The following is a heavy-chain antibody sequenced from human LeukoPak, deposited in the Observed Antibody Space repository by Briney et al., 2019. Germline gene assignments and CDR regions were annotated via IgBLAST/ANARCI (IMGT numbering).Heavy chain of an antibody. Sequence: SETLSLTCTVPGGSISSSSYYWGWIRQPPGKGLEWIGSIYYSGSTYYNPSLKSRVTISVDTSKNQFSLKLSSVTAADTAVYYCARLGITMVRGVIFPKGYYYYYMDVWGKGTTVTISS. CDR2: IYYSGST. CDR3: ARLGITMVRGVIFPKGYYYYYMDV. D-gene: IGHD3-10*01. V-gene: IGHV4-39*07. J-gene: IGHJ6*03. CDR1: GGSISSSSYY.